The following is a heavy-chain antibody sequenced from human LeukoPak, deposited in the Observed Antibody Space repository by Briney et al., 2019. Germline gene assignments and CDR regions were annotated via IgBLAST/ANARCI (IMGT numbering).Heavy chain of an antibody. D-gene: IGHD3-22*01. CDR2: ISGSGGST. CDR3: ACTYYCDSSGYPPGIY. J-gene: IGHJ4*02. CDR1: GFTFSSYA. Sequence: GGSLRLSCAASGFTFSSYAMSWVRQAPGKGLEWVSAISGSGGSTYYADSVKGRFTISRDNSKNTLYLQMNSLRAEDTAVYYCACTYYCDSSGYPPGIYWGQGTLVTVSS. V-gene: IGHV3-23*01.